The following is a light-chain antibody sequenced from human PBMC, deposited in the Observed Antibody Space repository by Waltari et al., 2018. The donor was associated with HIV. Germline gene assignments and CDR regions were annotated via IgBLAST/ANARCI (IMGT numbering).Light chain of an antibody. V-gene: IGLV1-51*01. Sequence: QSVLTQPPSVSATPGPKVTISCSGSSSNIGYNYVFWYQQLPGTAPKLLIYDNNKRPSGIPDRFSGSKSWTSATLGITGLQTGAEADYYCATWDSGLRAVVFGGGTKLTVL. CDR1: SSNIGYNY. J-gene: IGLJ2*01. CDR2: DNN. CDR3: ATWDSGLRAVV.